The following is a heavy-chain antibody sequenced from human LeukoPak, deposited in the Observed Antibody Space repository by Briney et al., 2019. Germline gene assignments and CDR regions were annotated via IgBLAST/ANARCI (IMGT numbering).Heavy chain of an antibody. V-gene: IGHV4-34*01. Sequence: SETLSLTCAVYGGSFSGYYWSWIRQPPGKGLEWIGEINHSGSTNYNPSLKSRVTISVDTPKNQFSLKLSSVTAADTAVYYCARDPVRGVSSYYFDYWGQGTLVTVSS. CDR3: ARDPVRGVSSYYFDY. D-gene: IGHD3-10*01. J-gene: IGHJ4*02. CDR1: GGSFSGYY. CDR2: INHSGST.